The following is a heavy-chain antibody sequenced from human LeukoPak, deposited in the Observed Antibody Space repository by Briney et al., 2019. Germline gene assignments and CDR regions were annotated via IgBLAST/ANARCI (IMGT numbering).Heavy chain of an antibody. CDR1: GFTFSSYA. Sequence: GGSLRLSCAASGFTFSSYAMSWVRQAPGKGLEWVSAISGSGGSTYYADPVKGRFTISRDNSKNTLYLQMNSLRAEDTAVYYCAKGVYYYGSGSYDFDYWGQGTLVTVSS. J-gene: IGHJ4*02. CDR3: AKGVYYYGSGSYDFDY. CDR2: ISGSGGST. V-gene: IGHV3-23*01. D-gene: IGHD3-10*01.